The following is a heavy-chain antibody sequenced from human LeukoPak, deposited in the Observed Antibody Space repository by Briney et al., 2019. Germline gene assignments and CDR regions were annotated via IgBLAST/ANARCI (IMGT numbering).Heavy chain of an antibody. J-gene: IGHJ4*02. CDR2: IYYSGST. V-gene: IGHV4-39*01. Sequence: KPSETLSLTCTVSGGSISSSSYYWGWIRQPPGKGLEWIGSIYYSGSTYYNPSLKSRVTISVDTSKNQFSLKLSSVTAADTAVYYCARRVTMVRGKSPYYVDYWGQGTLVTVSS. CDR1: GGSISSSSYY. CDR3: ARRVTMVRGKSPYYVDY. D-gene: IGHD3-10*01.